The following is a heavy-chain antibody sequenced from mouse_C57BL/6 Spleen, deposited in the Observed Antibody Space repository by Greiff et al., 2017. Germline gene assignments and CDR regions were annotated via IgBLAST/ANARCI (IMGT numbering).Heavy chain of an antibody. CDR3: TRDYYGSSYWFAY. D-gene: IGHD1-1*01. J-gene: IGHJ3*01. V-gene: IGHV1-15*01. CDR2: IDPETGGT. CDR1: GYTFTDYE. Sequence: VQLQQSGAELVRPGASVTLSCKASGYTFTDYEMHWVKQTPVHGLEWIGAIDPETGGTAYNQKFKGKAILTADKSSSTAYMELRSLTSEDSAVYYCTRDYYGSSYWFAYGGQGTLVTVSA.